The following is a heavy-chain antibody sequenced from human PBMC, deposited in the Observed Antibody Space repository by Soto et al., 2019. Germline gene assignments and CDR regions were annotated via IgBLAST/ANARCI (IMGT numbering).Heavy chain of an antibody. Sequence: QVQLVESGGGVVQPGRSLRLSCAASGFTFSSYGMHWVRQAPGKGLEWVAVIWYDGSNKYYADSVKGRFTISRDNSKNTLCLQMNSLRAEDTAVYYCARDQTIGYNWFDPWGQGTLVTVSS. V-gene: IGHV3-33*01. D-gene: IGHD3-10*01. CDR2: IWYDGSNK. CDR3: ARDQTIGYNWFDP. CDR1: GFTFSSYG. J-gene: IGHJ5*02.